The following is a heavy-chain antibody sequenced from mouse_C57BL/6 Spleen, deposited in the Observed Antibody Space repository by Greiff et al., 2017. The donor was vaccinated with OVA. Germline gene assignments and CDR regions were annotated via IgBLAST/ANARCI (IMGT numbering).Heavy chain of an antibody. CDR3: ARGYDGYYFDY. V-gene: IGHV1-63*01. D-gene: IGHD2-3*01. CDR1: GYTFTNYW. CDR2: IYPGGGYT. Sequence: VQLQQSGAELVRPGTSVKLSCKASGYTFTNYWIGWAKQRPGHGLEWIGDIYPGGGYTNYNEKFKGKATLTADKSSSTAYMQFSSLTSEDSAIYYCARGYDGYYFDYWGQGTTLTVSS. J-gene: IGHJ2*01.